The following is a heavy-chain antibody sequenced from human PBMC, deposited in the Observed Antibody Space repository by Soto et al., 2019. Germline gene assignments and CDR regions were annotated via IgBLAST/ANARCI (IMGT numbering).Heavy chain of an antibody. CDR2: MNPNSGNT. V-gene: IGHV1-8*02. D-gene: IGHD6-13*01. CDR1: GGTFSSYA. CDR3: ARTFSGIAAFDI. J-gene: IGHJ3*02. Sequence: GASVKVSCKASGGTFSSYAISWVRQAPGQGLEWMGWMNPNSGNTGYAQKFQGRVTMTRNTSISTAYMELSSLRSEDTAVYYCARTFSGIAAFDIWGQGTMVTVSS.